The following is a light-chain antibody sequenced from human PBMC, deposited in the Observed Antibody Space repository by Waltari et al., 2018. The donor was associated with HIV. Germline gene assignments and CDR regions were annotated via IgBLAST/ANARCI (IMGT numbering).Light chain of an antibody. J-gene: IGKJ4*01. V-gene: IGKV3-20*01. CDR3: QQYGRSPTA. CDR1: QTLTSTS. Sequence: IVLTQSPATLYLSPGERATFSCKASQTLTSTSLAWYQQRPGQAPRLLIYGASSRVTGIPDRFSGSGSGTDFSLNITRLQPEDFAMYYCQQYGRSPTAFGGGTKLQMK. CDR2: GAS.